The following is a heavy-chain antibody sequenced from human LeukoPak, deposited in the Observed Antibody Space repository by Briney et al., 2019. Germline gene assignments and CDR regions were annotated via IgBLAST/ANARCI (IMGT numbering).Heavy chain of an antibody. CDR3: ALSRITMVRGPSSGAFDI. V-gene: IGHV4-4*07. D-gene: IGHD3-10*01. CDR2: IYTSGST. Sequence: KPSETLSLTCTVPGGSISNYHWSWIRQPAGKGLEWIGRIYTSGSTNYNPSLKSRVTISVDTSKNQFSLKLSSVTAADTAVYYCALSRITMVRGPSSGAFDIWGQGTMVTVSS. J-gene: IGHJ3*02. CDR1: GGSISNYH.